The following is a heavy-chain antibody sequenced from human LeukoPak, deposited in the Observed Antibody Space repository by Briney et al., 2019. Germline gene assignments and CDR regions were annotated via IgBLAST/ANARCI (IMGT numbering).Heavy chain of an antibody. V-gene: IGHV3-23*01. J-gene: IGHJ4*02. CDR1: GFTFSSYA. CDR2: ISGSGGST. CDR3: AKDLRGQRTVAVDY. D-gene: IGHD6-19*01. Sequence: GGSLRLSCAASGFTFSSYAMSWVRRAPGKGLERVSGISGSGGSTYYTDSVKGRFTISRDNSKNTLYLQMNSLRAEDTAVYYCAKDLRGQRTVAVDYWGQGTLVTVSS.